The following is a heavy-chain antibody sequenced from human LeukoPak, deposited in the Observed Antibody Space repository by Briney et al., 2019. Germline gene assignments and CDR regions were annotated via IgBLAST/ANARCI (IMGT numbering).Heavy chain of an antibody. V-gene: IGHV3-30*02. Sequence: GGSLRLSCAASGFTFSSYGMHWVRQAPGKGLEWVAFIRYDGSNKYYADSVKGRFTISRDDSKNTLYLQMNSLRAEDTAVYYCAKDYGYDYGDYVWDYWGQGTLVTVSS. CDR1: GFTFSSYG. D-gene: IGHD4-17*01. CDR3: AKDYGYDYGDYVWDY. CDR2: IRYDGSNK. J-gene: IGHJ4*02.